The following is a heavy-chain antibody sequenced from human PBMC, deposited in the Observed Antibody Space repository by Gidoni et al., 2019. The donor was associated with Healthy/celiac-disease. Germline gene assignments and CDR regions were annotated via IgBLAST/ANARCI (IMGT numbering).Heavy chain of an antibody. J-gene: IGHJ4*02. Sequence: EVQLVESGGGLVKPGGSLSLSCAAPGFTFSSYSMNWVRQDPGKGLEWVSSISSSSSYIYYADSVKGRFTISRDNAKNSLYLQMNSLRAEDTAVYYCARTVAGYFDYWGQGTLVTVSS. CDR1: GFTFSSYS. D-gene: IGHD6-19*01. CDR3: ARTVAGYFDY. V-gene: IGHV3-21*06. CDR2: ISSSSSYI.